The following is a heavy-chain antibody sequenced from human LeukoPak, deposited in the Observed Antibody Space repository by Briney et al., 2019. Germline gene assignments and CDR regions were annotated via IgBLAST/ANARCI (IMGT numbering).Heavy chain of an antibody. Sequence: GGSLRLSCAASGFTFSEYYMSWIRQAPGRGLEWVSYISSSSSYTNYADSVKGRFTISRDNAKNSLYLQMNSLRVEDTAVYYCARDSTPDYYYGMDVWGQGTTVTVSS. J-gene: IGHJ6*02. CDR3: ARDSTPDYYYGMDV. CDR2: ISSSSSYT. CDR1: GFTFSEYY. V-gene: IGHV3-11*05.